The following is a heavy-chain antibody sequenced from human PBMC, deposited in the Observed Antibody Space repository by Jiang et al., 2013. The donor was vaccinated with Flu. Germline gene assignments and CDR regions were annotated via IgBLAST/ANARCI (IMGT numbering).Heavy chain of an antibody. CDR2: IPILGIA. V-gene: IGHV1-69*04. D-gene: IGHD6-13*01. J-gene: IGHJ4*02. CDR3: ARDRRIAAAGNYYFDY. Sequence: IPILGIANYAQKFQGRVTITADKSTSTAYMELSSLRSEDTAVYYCARDRRIAAAGNYYFDYWGQGTLVTVSS.